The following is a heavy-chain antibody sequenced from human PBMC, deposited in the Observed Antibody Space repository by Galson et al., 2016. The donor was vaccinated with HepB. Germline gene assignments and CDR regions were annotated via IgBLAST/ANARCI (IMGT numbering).Heavy chain of an antibody. V-gene: IGHV1-46*01. D-gene: IGHD2-2*01. CDR2: INPTGGST. Sequence: SVKVSCKASGYTFTSYYMHWVRQAPGQGLEWMGIINPTGGSTSYAQNFRGRVTMTRDTSTSTVYMELSSLRSEDTAVYYCARNAMYCSSTSCSTYYFDYWGQGTLVTVSS. CDR1: GYTFTSYY. J-gene: IGHJ4*02. CDR3: ARNAMYCSSTSCSTYYFDY.